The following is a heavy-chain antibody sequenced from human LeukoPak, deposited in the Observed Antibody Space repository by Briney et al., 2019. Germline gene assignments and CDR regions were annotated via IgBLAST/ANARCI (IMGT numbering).Heavy chain of an antibody. CDR2: ISAYNGNT. J-gene: IGHJ5*02. CDR1: GYTFTSYY. D-gene: IGHD3-10*01. CDR3: ARAEVGYSGSGSYYWFDP. Sequence: ASVKVSCKASGYTFTSYYMHWVRQAPGQGLEWMGWISAYNGNTNYAQKLQGRVTMTTDTSTSTAYMELRSLRSDDTAVYYCARAEVGYSGSGSYYWFDPWGQGTLVTVSS. V-gene: IGHV1-18*04.